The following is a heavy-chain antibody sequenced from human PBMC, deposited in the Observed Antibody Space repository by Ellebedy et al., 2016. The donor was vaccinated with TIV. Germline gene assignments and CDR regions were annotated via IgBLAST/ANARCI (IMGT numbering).Heavy chain of an antibody. V-gene: IGHV2-70*11. CDR3: ARVPPLGGWKFDS. CDR2: IAWDDDK. Sequence: SGPTLVKPTQTLTLTCTFSGFSLSTVGMCVSWIRQPPGKALEWLARIAWDDDKYYNTSLRTRLTISKDTSKTQVVLTLTNVDPVDTATYYCARVPPLGGWKFDSWGQGTLVTVSS. CDR1: GFSLSTVGMC. D-gene: IGHD6-19*01. J-gene: IGHJ4*02.